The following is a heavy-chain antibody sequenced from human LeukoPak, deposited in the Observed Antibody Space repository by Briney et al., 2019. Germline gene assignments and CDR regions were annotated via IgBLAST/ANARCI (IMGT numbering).Heavy chain of an antibody. CDR3: ATEGLGYCTNGVCYNGY. CDR2: INHSEST. J-gene: IGHJ4*02. CDR1: GGSFSGYY. D-gene: IGHD2-8*01. V-gene: IGHV4-34*01. Sequence: PSETLSLTCAVYGGSFSGYYWSWIRQPPGKGLEWIGEINHSESTNYNPSLKSRATISVDTPKNQFSLKLSSVTAADTAVYYCATEGLGYCTNGVCYNGYWGQGTLVTVSS.